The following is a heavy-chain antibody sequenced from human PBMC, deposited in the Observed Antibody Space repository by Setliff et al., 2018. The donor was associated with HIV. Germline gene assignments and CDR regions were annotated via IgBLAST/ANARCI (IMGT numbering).Heavy chain of an antibody. CDR1: GYSMSGGYN. J-gene: IGHJ4*02. Sequence: SETLSLTCTVSGYSMSGGYNWGWIRQSPEKGLEWIGNIYHVGTTYYNPSLKSRVSLSVDPSKSQFSLKLTSVTAADTALYYCVTTDYFYGRNNFQYWGQGALVTVSS. CDR3: VTTDYFYGRNNFQY. D-gene: IGHD3-10*01. V-gene: IGHV4-38-2*02. CDR2: IYHVGTT.